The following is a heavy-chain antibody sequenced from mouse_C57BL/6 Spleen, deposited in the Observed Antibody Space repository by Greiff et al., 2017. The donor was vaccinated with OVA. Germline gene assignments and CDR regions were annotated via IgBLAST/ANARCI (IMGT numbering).Heavy chain of an antibody. V-gene: IGHV1-64*01. CDR2: IHPNSGST. CDR3: ASSMVTTTYWYFDV. Sequence: QVQLQQPGAELVKPGASVKLSCKASGYTFTSYWMHWVKQRPGQGLEWIGMIHPNSGSTNYNEKFKSKATLTVDKSSSTAYMQLSSLTSEDSAVYYCASSMVTTTYWYFDVWGTGTTVTVSS. J-gene: IGHJ1*03. CDR1: GYTFTSYW. D-gene: IGHD2-1*01.